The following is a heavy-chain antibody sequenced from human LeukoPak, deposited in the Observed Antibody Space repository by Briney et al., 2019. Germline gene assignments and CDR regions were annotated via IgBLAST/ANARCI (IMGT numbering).Heavy chain of an antibody. CDR1: GFTFSDYT. V-gene: IGHV3-21*01. Sequence: GGSLRLSCAASGFTFSDYTMDWVRQAPGKGLEWVSSIGGSGDSIYYADSVKGRFTISRDNAKNSLDLQMNSLRAEDTAVYYCARDRNWNYDYWGQGTLVTVSS. CDR2: IGGSGDSI. CDR3: ARDRNWNYDY. J-gene: IGHJ4*02. D-gene: IGHD1-7*01.